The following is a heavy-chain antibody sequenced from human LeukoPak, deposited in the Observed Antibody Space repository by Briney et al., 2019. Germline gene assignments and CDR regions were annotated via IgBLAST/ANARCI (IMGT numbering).Heavy chain of an antibody. J-gene: IGHJ3*02. V-gene: IGHV4-30-4*07. CDR3: AREATVTTSVHAFDI. CDR2: IYYSGST. CDR1: GGSISSGGYS. Sequence: SETLSLTCTASGGSISSGGYSWSWIRQPPGKGLEWIGYIYYSGSTYYNPSLESRVTISVDTSKNQFSLKLSSVTAADTAVYYCAREATVTTSVHAFDIWGQGTMVTVSS. D-gene: IGHD4-17*01.